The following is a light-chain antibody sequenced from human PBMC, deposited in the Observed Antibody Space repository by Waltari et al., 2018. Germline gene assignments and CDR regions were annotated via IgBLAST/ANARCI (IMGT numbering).Light chain of an antibody. V-gene: IGLV2-14*03. CDR2: DVS. Sequence: QSALTQPASVSGSPGQSITIPCTGTSSDVGGYTYVSWYQQHPGKAPKLMIYDVSKRPSGVSNRFSGSKSGNTASLIISGLQAEDEADYYCSSYRSSLVFGGGTKLTVL. CDR1: SSDVGGYTY. CDR3: SSYRSSLV. J-gene: IGLJ3*02.